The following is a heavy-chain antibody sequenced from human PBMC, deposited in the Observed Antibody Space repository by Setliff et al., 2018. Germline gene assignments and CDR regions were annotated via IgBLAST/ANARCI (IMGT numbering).Heavy chain of an antibody. CDR1: GFTFGSYW. D-gene: IGHD3-10*01. J-gene: IGHJ4*02. V-gene: IGHV3-7*01. CDR2: IHQDGSER. CDR3: VRDWASGDDH. Sequence: PGGSLRLSCAASGFTFGSYWMTWVRQAPEKGLEWVANIHQDGSERHYVDSVKGRFTISRDNAKNSLFLQMNILEVGDTAVYYCVRDWASGDDHWGRGTPVTVSS.